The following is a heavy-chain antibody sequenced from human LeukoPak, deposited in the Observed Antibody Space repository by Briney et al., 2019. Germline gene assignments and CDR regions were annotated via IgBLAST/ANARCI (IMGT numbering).Heavy chain of an antibody. D-gene: IGHD2-21*02. J-gene: IGHJ6*02. CDR2: ISGSGGST. V-gene: IGHV3-23*01. CDR1: GFTFSSYA. CDR3: ARPLPDPTYCGGDCYPYYYYYFAMDV. Sequence: GGSLTLSCAASGFTFSSYAMSWVRQAPGKGLEWVSDISGSGGSTYYADPVKGRFTISRDNSKNTLYLQMNSLRAEDTAVYYCARPLPDPTYCGGDCYPYYYYYFAMDVWGQGTTVTVSS.